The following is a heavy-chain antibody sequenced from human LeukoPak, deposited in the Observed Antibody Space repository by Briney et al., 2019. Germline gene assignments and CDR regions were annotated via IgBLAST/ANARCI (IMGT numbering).Heavy chain of an antibody. D-gene: IGHD2/OR15-2a*01. Sequence: SQTLSLTCAISGDTVSSNSAAWNWIRQSPSRGLEWLGRTYFRSKWYNDYAESVKGRISINPDTSKSQFSLHLNSVNPEDTAVYYCANFYLDNWSQGSLVTVSS. V-gene: IGHV6-1*01. J-gene: IGHJ4*02. CDR3: ANFYLDN. CDR1: GDTVSSNSAA. CDR2: TYFRSKWYN.